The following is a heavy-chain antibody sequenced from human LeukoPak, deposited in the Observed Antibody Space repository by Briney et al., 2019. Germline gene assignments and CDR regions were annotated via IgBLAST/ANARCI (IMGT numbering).Heavy chain of an antibody. Sequence: ASVKVSCKASGYTFTSYYMHWVRQAPGQGLEWMGIINPSGGSTSYAQKFQGRVTMTSDTSISTAYMDLSRLRSDDTAVYYCARDPNLRYDWFDPWGQGTLVTVSS. CDR1: GYTFTSYY. D-gene: IGHD4-17*01. V-gene: IGHV1-46*01. CDR2: INPSGGST. J-gene: IGHJ5*02. CDR3: ARDPNLRYDWFDP.